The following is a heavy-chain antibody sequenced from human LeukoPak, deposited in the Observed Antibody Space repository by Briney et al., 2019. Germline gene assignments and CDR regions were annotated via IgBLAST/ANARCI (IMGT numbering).Heavy chain of an antibody. J-gene: IGHJ6*04. CDR1: GFTFSSYE. CDR3: ARWERREIYGMDV. CDR2: ISSSGSTI. V-gene: IGHV3-48*03. Sequence: GGSLRLSCAASGFTFSSYEMNWVREAPGRGVEWVSYISSSGSTIYYADSVKGRFAISRDNAENSLYLQMNSLRAEDTAVYYCARWERREIYGMDVWGKGTTVTVSS. D-gene: IGHD1-26*01.